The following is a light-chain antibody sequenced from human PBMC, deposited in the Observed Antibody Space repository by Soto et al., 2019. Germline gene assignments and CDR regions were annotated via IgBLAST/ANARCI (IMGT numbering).Light chain of an antibody. V-gene: IGKV1-9*01. Sequence: DIQLTQSPLFLSASVGDRVTITCRASQGFSSSLAWYQQKPGKAPKLLIYAASTLHSGVPSMFRGGGSGTEFTLTISSLQPEEFATYCCQHLKSNPQTFGQGTKVDIK. CDR1: QGFSSS. CDR2: AAS. CDR3: QHLKSNPQT. J-gene: IGKJ1*01.